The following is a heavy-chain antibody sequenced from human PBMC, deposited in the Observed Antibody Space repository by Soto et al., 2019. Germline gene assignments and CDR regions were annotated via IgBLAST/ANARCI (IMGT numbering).Heavy chain of an antibody. CDR2: IYWDDDN. V-gene: IGHV2-5*02. CDR1: GFSLSSTAVG. J-gene: IGHJ4*02. Sequence: ESGPTLVKPTQTLTLTCSFSGFSLSSTAVGVNWIRQPPGKAPEWLALIYWDDDNHYSPSLKSRLTITKDTSKNQVVFTMTNMDPVDTATYYCAHGRGWLSDYWGQGILVTVSS. D-gene: IGHD6-19*01. CDR3: AHGRGWLSDY.